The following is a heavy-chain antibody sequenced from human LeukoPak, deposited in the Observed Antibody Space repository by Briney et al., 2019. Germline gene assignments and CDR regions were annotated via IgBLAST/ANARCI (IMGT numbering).Heavy chain of an antibody. J-gene: IGHJ4*02. CDR1: GFTFSTYL. V-gene: IGHV3-64D*06. CDR3: VRGTGY. Sequence: PGGSLRLSCSLSGFTFSTYLMHWVRQPPGRGLEYVSAISSNGDNTYYADSVKGRFTISRDNSKNTLYLQMSSLRADDTAVYYCVRGTGYWGQGTLVTVSS. CDR2: ISSNGDNT.